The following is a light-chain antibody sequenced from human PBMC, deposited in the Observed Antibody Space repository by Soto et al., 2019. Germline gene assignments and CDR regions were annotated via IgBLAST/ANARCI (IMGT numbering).Light chain of an antibody. CDR2: GAS. CDR3: QQYGTSPWT. CDR1: QSVSSNY. Sequence: EIVLTQSPGTLSLSPGERATLSCRASQSVSSNYITWYQQKPGQAPRRLIFGASSRATGTPDRFSGSGSGTDFTLTISRLEPEDFAVYYCQQYGTSPWTFGQGTKVDIK. J-gene: IGKJ1*01. V-gene: IGKV3-20*01.